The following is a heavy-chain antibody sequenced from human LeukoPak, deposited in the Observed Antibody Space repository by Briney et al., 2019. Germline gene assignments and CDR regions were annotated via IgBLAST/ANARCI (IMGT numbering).Heavy chain of an antibody. V-gene: IGHV3-30*18. D-gene: IGHD4-23*01. CDR3: AKDDFDYGGLH. Sequence: GGSLRLSCAASGFSFRSYGMHWVRQAPGKGLEWVAVISYDGSNKYYADSVKGRFTISRDSSKNTLYLQMNSLRAEDTAVYYCAKDDFDYGGLHWGQGTLVTVSS. J-gene: IGHJ4*02. CDR1: GFSFRSYG. CDR2: ISYDGSNK.